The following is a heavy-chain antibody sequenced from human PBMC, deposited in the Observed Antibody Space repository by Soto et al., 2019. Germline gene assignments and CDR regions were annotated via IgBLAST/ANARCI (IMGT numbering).Heavy chain of an antibody. CDR1: GGSVSSGSYY. CDR3: ASRAVAAAKINWFDP. V-gene: IGHV4-61*01. Sequence: SETLSLTCTVSGGSVSSGSYYWSWIRQPPGKGLEWIGYIYYSGSTNYNPSLKSRVTISVDTSKNQFSLKLSSVTAADTAVYYCASRAVAAAKINWFDPWGPGTLVTVSS. CDR2: IYYSGST. D-gene: IGHD2-15*01. J-gene: IGHJ5*02.